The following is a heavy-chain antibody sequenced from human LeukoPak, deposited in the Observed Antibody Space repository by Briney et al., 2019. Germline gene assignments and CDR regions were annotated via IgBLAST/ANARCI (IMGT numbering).Heavy chain of an antibody. CDR2: ISSSSSTI. CDR1: GFTFSSYS. J-gene: IGHJ6*03. V-gene: IGHV3-48*02. Sequence: GGSLRLSCAASGFTFSSYSMNWVRQAPGKGLEWVSYISSSSSTIYYADSVKGRFTISRDNAKNSLYLQMNSLRDEDTAVYYCARASRTPYDFPYYYYYMDVWGKGTTVTVSS. D-gene: IGHD3-3*01. CDR3: ARASRTPYDFPYYYYYMDV.